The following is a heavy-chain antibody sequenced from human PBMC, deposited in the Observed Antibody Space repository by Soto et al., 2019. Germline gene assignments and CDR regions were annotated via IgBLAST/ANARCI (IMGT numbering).Heavy chain of an antibody. Sequence: PGESLKISCKGSGYSFTSYWSGWVRQMPGKGLEWMGIIYPGDSDTRYGPSFQGQVTISADKSISTAYLQWSSLKASDTAMYYCARREAACPYYYGMDVWGQGTTVTVSS. CDR1: GYSFTSYW. V-gene: IGHV5-51*01. J-gene: IGHJ6*02. CDR2: IYPGDSDT. CDR3: ARREAACPYYYGMDV. D-gene: IGHD6-6*01.